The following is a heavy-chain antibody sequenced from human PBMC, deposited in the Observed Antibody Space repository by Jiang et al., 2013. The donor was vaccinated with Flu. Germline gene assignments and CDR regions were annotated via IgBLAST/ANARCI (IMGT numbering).Heavy chain of an antibody. CDR2: INPSGSST. CDR3: AGNIVGSSFDY. V-gene: IGHV1-46*01. CDR1: GYTFSNFY. D-gene: IGHD2-15*01. Sequence: SGAEVKKPGASVKVMCRASGYTFSNFYIHWVRQAPGQGLEWMGTINPSGSSTSYTQNFQGRVTMTRDTSTNTVYMELNSLRSEDTAVYYCAGNIVGSSFDYWGQGTLVTVSS. J-gene: IGHJ4*02.